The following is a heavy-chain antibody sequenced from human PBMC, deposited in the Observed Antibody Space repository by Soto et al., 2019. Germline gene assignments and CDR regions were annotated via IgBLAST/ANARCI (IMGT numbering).Heavy chain of an antibody. CDR3: ARDGQQLVGYGWFDP. Sequence: QVQLVQSGAEVKKPGSSVKVSCKASGGTFSSYAISWVRQAPGQGLEWMGGIIPIFGTANYAQKFQGRVTIXXDXSXXPAYMELSSLRSEDTDVYYCARDGQQLVGYGWFDPWGQGTLVTVSS. V-gene: IGHV1-69*12. J-gene: IGHJ5*02. CDR1: GGTFSSYA. D-gene: IGHD6-13*01. CDR2: IIPIFGTA.